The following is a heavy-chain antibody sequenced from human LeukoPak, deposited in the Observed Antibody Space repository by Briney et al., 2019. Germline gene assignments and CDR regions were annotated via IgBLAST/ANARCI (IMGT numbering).Heavy chain of an antibody. D-gene: IGHD1-26*01. CDR3: ARRRGKWAVNWFDP. CDR2: LYYDGRT. Sequence: SETLSLTCTVFGDSVSSSNYYWAWFRQPPGKGLDWIGSLYYDGRTYYSPSLESRVTVSVDTSKNQFALKLTSVTAADTAVYYCARRRGKWAVNWFDPWAREPWSPSPQ. V-gene: IGHV4-39*01. CDR1: GDSVSSSNYY. J-gene: IGHJ5*02.